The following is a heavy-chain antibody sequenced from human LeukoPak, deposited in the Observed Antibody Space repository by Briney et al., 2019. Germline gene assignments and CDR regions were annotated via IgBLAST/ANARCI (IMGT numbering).Heavy chain of an antibody. J-gene: IGHJ4*02. V-gene: IGHV4-4*07. CDR3: ARVGYYDSSGYSHFDY. CDR1: GGSISSYY. CDR2: IYTSGST. D-gene: IGHD3-22*01. Sequence: SETLSLTCTVSGGSISSYYWSWIRQPAGKGLEWIGRIYTSGSTNYNPSLKSRVTTSVDTSKNQFSLKLSSVTAADTAVYYCARVGYYDSSGYSHFDYWGQGTLVTVSS.